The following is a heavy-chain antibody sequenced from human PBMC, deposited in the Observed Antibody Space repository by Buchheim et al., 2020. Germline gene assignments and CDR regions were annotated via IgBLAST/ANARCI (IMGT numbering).Heavy chain of an antibody. CDR3: AKDARYASGWSHDS. J-gene: IGHJ1*01. D-gene: IGHD6-19*01. Sequence: EVQLLESGGGLIQPGGSLRLSCAASGFTFSNYAMTWVRQPPGKGLEWVSGISGSGDGTNYADSVKGRFTISRDNSKNTLYLQLDSLRGEYTAVYYCAKDARYASGWSHDSWGQGTL. V-gene: IGHV3-23*01. CDR2: ISGSGDGT. CDR1: GFTFSNYA.